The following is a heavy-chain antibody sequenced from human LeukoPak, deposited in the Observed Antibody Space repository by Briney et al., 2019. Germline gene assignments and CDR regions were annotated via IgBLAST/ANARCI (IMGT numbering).Heavy chain of an antibody. J-gene: IGHJ4*02. CDR2: IYYSGST. CDR1: GGSISSSSYY. D-gene: IGHD3-3*01. CDR3: ARRANDFWSGYYDDY. V-gene: IGHV4-39*01. Sequence: PSETLSLTCTVSGGSISSSSYYWGWIRQPPGKGLEWIGSIYYSGSTYYNPSLKSRVTISVDTSKNQFSLKLSSVTAADTAVYYCARRANDFWSGYYDDYWGQGTLVTVSS.